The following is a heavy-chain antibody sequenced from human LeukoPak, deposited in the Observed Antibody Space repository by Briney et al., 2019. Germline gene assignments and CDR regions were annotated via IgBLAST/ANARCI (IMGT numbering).Heavy chain of an antibody. Sequence: GGSLRLSCAASGFTFDNYTMHWVRQAPGKGLEWLSLISWDGVSTYYAGSVKGRFTISRDNRKNSVSLQMNSLRTEDTALYYCAKDGKGSNAYYYADHWGQGTLVTVSS. J-gene: IGHJ4*02. D-gene: IGHD3-22*01. CDR3: AKDGKGSNAYYYADH. CDR2: ISWDGVST. V-gene: IGHV3-43*01. CDR1: GFTFDNYT.